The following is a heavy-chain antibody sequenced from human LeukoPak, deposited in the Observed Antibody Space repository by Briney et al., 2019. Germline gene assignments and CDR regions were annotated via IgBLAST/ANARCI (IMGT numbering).Heavy chain of an antibody. J-gene: IGHJ6*04. CDR3: AGIPVFGVVLHQEPV. D-gene: IGHD3-3*01. Sequence: ASVKVSCKASGGTFSDYALNWVRQAPGQGLEWMGVFTSILGTANSTQKFQDRVTITADISTNTVYMELSSLRSEDTAVYFCAGIPVFGVVLHQEPVWGKGTTVTVSS. CDR1: GGTFSDYA. CDR2: FTSILGTA. V-gene: IGHV1-69*10.